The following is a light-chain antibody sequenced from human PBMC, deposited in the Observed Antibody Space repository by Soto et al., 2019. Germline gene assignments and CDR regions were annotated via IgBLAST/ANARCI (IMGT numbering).Light chain of an antibody. CDR1: QSIGNE. CDR2: DAS. CDR3: QQYNSGRT. Sequence: DIQMTQSPSTLSASIRDRVTISCRASQSIGNELAWYQQKPGKAPKVLIYDASNLESGVPSRFSGSGSGTEFTLTISSLQPDDFATYYCQQYNSGRTFGQGTKLEIK. J-gene: IGKJ2*02. V-gene: IGKV1-5*01.